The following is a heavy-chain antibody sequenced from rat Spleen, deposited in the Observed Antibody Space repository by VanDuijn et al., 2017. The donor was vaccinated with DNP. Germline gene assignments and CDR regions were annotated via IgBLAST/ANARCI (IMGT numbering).Heavy chain of an antibody. J-gene: IGHJ2*01. D-gene: IGHD1-4*01. CDR1: GFTFSDYN. CDR3: AREYPWAHYFDY. V-gene: IGHV5-7*01. CDR2: IIYDGGST. Sequence: EVQLVESGGGLVQPGRSLKLSCAASGFTFSDYNMAWVRQAPKKGLEWVATIIYDGGSTYYRDSVKGRFTISRDNTKNTLYLQMDSLRSEDTATYYCAREYPWAHYFDYWGQGVMVTVSS.